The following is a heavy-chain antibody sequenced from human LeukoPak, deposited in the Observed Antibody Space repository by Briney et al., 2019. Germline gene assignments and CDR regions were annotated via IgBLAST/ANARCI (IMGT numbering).Heavy chain of an antibody. J-gene: IGHJ4*02. CDR3: AKGNDILTGLWIDY. V-gene: IGHV3-23*01. D-gene: IGHD3-9*01. CDR1: GFTFSSYA. Sequence: GGSLRLSCAASGFTFSSYAMSWVRQAPGKGLEWVSAISGSGGSTYYADSVKGRFTISRDNSKNTLYLQMNSLRAEDTAVYYCAKGNDILTGLWIDYWGQGTLVTVSS. CDR2: ISGSGGST.